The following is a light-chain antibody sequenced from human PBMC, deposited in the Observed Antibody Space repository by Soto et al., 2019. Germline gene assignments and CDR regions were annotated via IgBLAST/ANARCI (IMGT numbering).Light chain of an antibody. V-gene: IGKV4-1*01. CDR3: QQYYSTPT. CDR2: WAS. J-gene: IGKJ1*01. CDR1: QRVLYSSNNKNY. Sequence: DIVMTQSPDSLAVSLGERATINCKSSQRVLYSSNNKNYLAWYQQKPGQPPKLLIYWASTRESGVPDRFSGGGSGTDFTLTSSSLQAEDVAIYYCQQYYSTPTFGQGTKVEIK.